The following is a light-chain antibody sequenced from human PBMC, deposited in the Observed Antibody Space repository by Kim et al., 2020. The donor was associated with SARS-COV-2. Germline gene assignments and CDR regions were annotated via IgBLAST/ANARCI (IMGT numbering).Light chain of an antibody. V-gene: IGKV3-20*01. CDR1: QSVSSNY. CDR2: GAS. Sequence: SPGESATPACRARQSVSSNYLAWYQQKPGQAPRLLIYGASSRATGIPDRFSGSGSGTDFTLTITRLEPEDFAVYYCQQYSSAPATFGHGTKVDIK. J-gene: IGKJ1*01. CDR3: QQYSSAPAT.